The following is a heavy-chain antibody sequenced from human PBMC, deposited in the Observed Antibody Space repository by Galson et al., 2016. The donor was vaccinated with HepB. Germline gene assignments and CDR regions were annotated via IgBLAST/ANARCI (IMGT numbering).Heavy chain of an antibody. V-gene: IGHV3-73*01. D-gene: IGHD3-10*01. CDR3: IRGDLKLDY. Sequence: SLRLSCAASGFTFSGSAMHWVRQASGKGLEWVGRIRSKANIYATANVASVKGRFTISRDDSKNTAYLQMNSLKTEDTAVYYCIRGDLKLDYWGQGTLVTVSS. CDR2: IRSKANIYAT. J-gene: IGHJ4*02. CDR1: GFTFSGSA.